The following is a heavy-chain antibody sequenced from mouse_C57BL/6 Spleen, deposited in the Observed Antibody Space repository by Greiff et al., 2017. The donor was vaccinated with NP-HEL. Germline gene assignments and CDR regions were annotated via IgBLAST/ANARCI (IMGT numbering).Heavy chain of an antibody. V-gene: IGHV5-12*01. J-gene: IGHJ1*03. CDR2: ISNGGGST. Sequence: EVHLVESGGGLVQPGGSLTLSCAASGFTFSDYYMYWVRQTPEKRLEWVAYISNGGGSTYYPDTVKGRFTISRDNAKNTLYLQMSRLKSEDTAMYYCARITTVVATNFDVWGTGTTVTVSS. CDR1: GFTFSDYY. CDR3: ARITTVVATNFDV. D-gene: IGHD1-1*01.